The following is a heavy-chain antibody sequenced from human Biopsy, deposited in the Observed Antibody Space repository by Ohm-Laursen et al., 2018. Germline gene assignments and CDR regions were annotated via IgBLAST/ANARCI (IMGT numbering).Heavy chain of an antibody. J-gene: IGHJ6*02. Sequence: SETLSLTCAVYGESFNGYYWSWIRQTPGKGLEWIGEINHSGRTNYNPSLKSRVTISVDTSKNQFSLKVRSVTAADTAVYYRVRGVDYYDPYHYYALDVWGQGTTVTVSS. CDR2: INHSGRT. D-gene: IGHD3-22*01. V-gene: IGHV4-34*01. CDR1: GESFNGYY. CDR3: VRGVDYYDPYHYYALDV.